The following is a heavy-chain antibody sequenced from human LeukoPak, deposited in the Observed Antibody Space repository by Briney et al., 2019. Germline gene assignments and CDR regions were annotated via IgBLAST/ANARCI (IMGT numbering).Heavy chain of an antibody. CDR3: ARVPPPQIAIAGEWFDP. V-gene: IGHV1-69*13. Sequence: ASVKVSCKASGGTFRRDAISWVRQAPGQGLEWMGGIIPIFDTANYAQKFQGRVTITADESTSTSYMELSSLRSDDTAVYYCARVPPPQIAIAGEWFDPWGQGTLVTVSS. CDR1: GGTFRRDA. J-gene: IGHJ5*02. CDR2: IIPIFDTA. D-gene: IGHD6-13*01.